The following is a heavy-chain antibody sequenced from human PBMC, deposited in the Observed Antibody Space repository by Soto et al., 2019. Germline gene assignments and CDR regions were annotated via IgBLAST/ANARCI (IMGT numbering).Heavy chain of an antibody. Sequence: SETLSLTCTVSGGSISSYYWGWIRQPPGKGLEWIGSIYYSGSTYYNPSLKSRVTISVDTSKNLFSLKLSSVTATDTAVYHCARLHGTNWFDPWGQGTLVTVSS. V-gene: IGHV4-39*01. CDR3: ARLHGTNWFDP. D-gene: IGHD6-13*01. CDR2: IYYSGST. J-gene: IGHJ5*02. CDR1: GGSISSYY.